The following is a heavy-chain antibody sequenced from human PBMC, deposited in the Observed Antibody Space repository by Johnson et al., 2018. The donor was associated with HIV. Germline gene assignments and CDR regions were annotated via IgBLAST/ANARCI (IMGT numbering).Heavy chain of an antibody. CDR1: GFTFSSYA. D-gene: IGHD6-6*01. V-gene: IGHV3-30*04. J-gene: IGHJ3*02. Sequence: QVQLVESGGGLVKPGGSLRLSCAASGFTFSSYAMHWVRQAPGKGLEWVAVISYDGSNKYYADSVKGRFTISRDNSKNTLYLQMKSLRAEDTAVYYCANLEYNSTDAFDSWGQGTLVTVSS. CDR2: ISYDGSNK. CDR3: ANLEYNSTDAFDS.